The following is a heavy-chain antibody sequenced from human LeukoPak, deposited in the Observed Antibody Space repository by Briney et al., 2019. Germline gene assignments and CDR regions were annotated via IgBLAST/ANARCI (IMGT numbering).Heavy chain of an antibody. CDR2: IYYSGST. J-gene: IGHJ4*02. V-gene: IGHV4-59*01. CDR3: ARAYDRSPYYFDY. Sequence: SETLSLTCTVSGGSISSYYWSWIRQPPGKGLEWIGYIYYSGSTNYNPSLKSRGTISVDTSKNQFSLKLSSVTAADTAVYYCARAYDRSPYYFDYWGQGTLVTVSS. D-gene: IGHD3-22*01. CDR1: GGSISSYY.